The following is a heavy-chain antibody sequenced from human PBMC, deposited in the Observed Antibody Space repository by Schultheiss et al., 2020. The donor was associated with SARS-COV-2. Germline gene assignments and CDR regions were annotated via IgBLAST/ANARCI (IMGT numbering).Heavy chain of an antibody. CDR2: IYYSGST. Sequence: SETLSLTCSVSGGSITSENWWTWIRQPPGKGLEWIGDIYYSGSTYYNPSLKSRLTMSVDASKIQFSLKLSSVTATDTAVYYCVSTSDIVVAVATTWGQGTLVTVSS. D-gene: IGHD2-15*01. CDR1: GGSITSENW. J-gene: IGHJ1*01. CDR3: VSTSDIVVAVATT. V-gene: IGHV4-4*02.